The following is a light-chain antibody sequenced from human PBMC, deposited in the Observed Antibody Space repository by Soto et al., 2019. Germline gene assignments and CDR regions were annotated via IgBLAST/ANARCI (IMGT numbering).Light chain of an antibody. J-gene: IGLJ2*01. CDR1: SSNIGAGYD. CDR3: QSFDSSLSADV. CDR2: SYN. V-gene: IGLV1-40*01. Sequence: QSVLTQPPSVSEAPGQRVTIPCTGSSSNIGAGYDAHWYHQVPGTAPKLLIYSYNNRPSGVPDRFSGSKSGTSASLAITGLQAEDEADYYCQSFDSSLSADVFGAGTKVTVL.